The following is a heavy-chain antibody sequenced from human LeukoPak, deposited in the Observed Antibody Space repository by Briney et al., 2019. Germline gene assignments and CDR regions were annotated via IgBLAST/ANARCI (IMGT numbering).Heavy chain of an antibody. CDR2: IYYSGST. CDR1: GGSISSYY. V-gene: IGHV4-39*07. Sequence: SETLSLTCTVSGGSISSYYWGWIRQPPGKGLEWIGSIYYSGSTYYNPSLKSRVTISVDTSKNQFSLKLSSVTAADTAVYYCARDTGGYSYGLYYWGQGTLVTVSS. J-gene: IGHJ4*02. D-gene: IGHD5-18*01. CDR3: ARDTGGYSYGLYY.